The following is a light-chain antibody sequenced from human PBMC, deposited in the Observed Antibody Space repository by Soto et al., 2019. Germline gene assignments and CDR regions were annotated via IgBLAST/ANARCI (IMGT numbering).Light chain of an antibody. CDR1: SSDIGTYDY. Sequence: QSALTQPASVSGSPGQSIAISCNGTSSDIGTYDYVSWYQQHPGKAPKLMLFDVNHRPSGVSDRFFGSKSGNTASLTISGLEDEDEDDYYCSSCTTSSSVVFGGGTKVTVL. V-gene: IGLV2-14*03. J-gene: IGLJ2*01. CDR2: DVN. CDR3: SSCTTSSSVV.